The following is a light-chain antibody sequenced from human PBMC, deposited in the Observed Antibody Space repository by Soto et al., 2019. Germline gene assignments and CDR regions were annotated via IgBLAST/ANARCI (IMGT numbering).Light chain of an antibody. CDR1: QGLSSY. Sequence: AIRMTQSPSSFSASTGDRVTITSRARQGLSSYLAWYQQKPGKAPKLLIYAASTLHRGVPSRFSGSGSGTDFTLSYCGMQADDYATYCCHQYDSYLVLTFGGGTKVEIK. CDR3: HQYDSYLVLT. V-gene: IGKV1-8*01. J-gene: IGKJ4*01. CDR2: AAS.